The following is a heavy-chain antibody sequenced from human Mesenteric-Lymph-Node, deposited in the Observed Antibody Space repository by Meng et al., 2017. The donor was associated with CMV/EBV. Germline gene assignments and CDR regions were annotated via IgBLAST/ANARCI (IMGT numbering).Heavy chain of an antibody. CDR3: ARLRGGYYPFDY. CDR1: GFTFSSYW. V-gene: IGHV3-7*01. CDR2: IKQDGSEK. Sequence: GESLKISCAASGFTFSSYWMSWVRQAPGKGLEWVANIKQDGSEKYYVDSVKGRFTISRDNAKNSLYLQMNSLRAEDTAVYYCARLRGGYYPFDYWGQGTLVTVS. D-gene: IGHD3-3*01. J-gene: IGHJ4*02.